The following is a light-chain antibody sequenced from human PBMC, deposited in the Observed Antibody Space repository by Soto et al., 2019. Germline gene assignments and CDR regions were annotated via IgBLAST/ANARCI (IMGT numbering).Light chain of an antibody. J-gene: IGKJ1*01. V-gene: IGKV1-5*03. CDR3: QHDNSYSEA. Sequence: DIQMTQSPSTLSGSVGDRVTITCRASQTISSWLAWYQQKPGKAPKLLIYNASTLRSGVPSRFSGSGSGTEFTLTISSLQPDDFATYYCQHDNSYSEAFGQGTKVDIK. CDR2: NAS. CDR1: QTISSW.